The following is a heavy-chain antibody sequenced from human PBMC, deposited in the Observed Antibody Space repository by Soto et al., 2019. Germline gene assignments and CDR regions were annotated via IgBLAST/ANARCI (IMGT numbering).Heavy chain of an antibody. Sequence: QVQLVQSGAEVKKPGASVKVSCKASGYTFTSYGISWVRQAPGQGLEWMGWISAYNGNTNYAQKLQGRVTMTTDTSTSTAYMELRSLRSDDTALYYCAREGTKYCSSTSCYPSYYYYYMDVWGKGTTVTVSS. J-gene: IGHJ6*03. V-gene: IGHV1-18*01. CDR2: ISAYNGNT. D-gene: IGHD2-2*01. CDR1: GYTFTSYG. CDR3: AREGTKYCSSTSCYPSYYYYYMDV.